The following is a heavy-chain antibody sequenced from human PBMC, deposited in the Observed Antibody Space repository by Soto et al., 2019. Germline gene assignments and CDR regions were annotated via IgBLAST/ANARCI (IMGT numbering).Heavy chain of an antibody. CDR3: NSYPDFWGGHTPL. J-gene: IGHJ4*02. CDR1: GFSITNTW. V-gene: IGHV3-15*07. D-gene: IGHD3-3*01. Sequence: EVQLVESGGGLVQPGGSLRLSCAASGFSITNTWMHWVRQAPGKGLEWVGRDKSKADGGTADYAAPVKGRFTVSRDDSKNTQYLQMNSLKMEDTAVYYCNSYPDFWGGHTPLWGQGTLVTVSS. CDR2: DKSKADGGTA.